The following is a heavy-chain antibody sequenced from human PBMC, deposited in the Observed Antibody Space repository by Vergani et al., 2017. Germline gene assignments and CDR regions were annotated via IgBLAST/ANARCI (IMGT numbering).Heavy chain of an antibody. CDR1: GGTFSSYA. CDR2: SIPILGTA. V-gene: IGHV1-69*11. D-gene: IGHD1-26*01. J-gene: IGHJ4*02. CDR3: ARVGGRGSYEFDY. Sequence: QVQLVQSGAEVKKPGSSVKVSCKASGGTFSSYAISWVRQAHGQGLEWMGRSIPILGTANYAQKFQGRVTITAAESTSTACMELSSLRSEETAVDYCARVGGRGSYEFDYWGQGTLVTVSS.